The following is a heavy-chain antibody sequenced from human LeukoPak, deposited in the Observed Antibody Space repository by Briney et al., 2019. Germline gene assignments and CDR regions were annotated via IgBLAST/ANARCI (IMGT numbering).Heavy chain of an antibody. CDR2: ISGSGGST. D-gene: IGHD3-10*01. J-gene: IGHJ4*02. Sequence: GGSLSLSCAASGFTFSSYAMSWVRQAPGKGLEWVSAISGSGGSTYYADSVKGRFTISRDNSKNTLYLQMISLRAEDTAAYYCANYGSVSYFAYWGQGTLVTVSS. CDR3: ANYGSVSYFAY. CDR1: GFTFSSYA. V-gene: IGHV3-23*01.